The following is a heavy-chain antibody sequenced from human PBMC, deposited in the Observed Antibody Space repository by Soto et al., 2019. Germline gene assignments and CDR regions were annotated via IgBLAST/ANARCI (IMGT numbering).Heavy chain of an antibody. CDR1: GDSISNYY. D-gene: IGHD5-12*01. CDR2: AYYDGNT. Sequence: QVQLQESGPGLVKPSETLSLTCTVSGDSISNYYWSWIRQPPGKGLEWIGYAYYDGNTNYNPSLKSRVSLSVDTSKSKFALKLNSVTVADTAVYYCAKHDNAWLRMEAVDVWGPGTTVTVSS. V-gene: IGHV4-59*08. J-gene: IGHJ3*01. CDR3: AKHDNAWLRMEAVDV.